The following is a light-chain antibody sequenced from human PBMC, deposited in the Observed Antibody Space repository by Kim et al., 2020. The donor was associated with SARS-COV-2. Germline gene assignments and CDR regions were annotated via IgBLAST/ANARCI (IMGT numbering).Light chain of an antibody. CDR3: QQYDTYPVT. Sequence: ASGGDRVTITCRASQRISYWLAWYQQKPGKAPNLLIYKASNLQSGVPSRFSGSGSGTDFTLTISGLQPDDFATYYCQQYDTYPVTFGQGTRLDIK. V-gene: IGKV1-5*03. CDR2: KAS. J-gene: IGKJ5*01. CDR1: QRISYW.